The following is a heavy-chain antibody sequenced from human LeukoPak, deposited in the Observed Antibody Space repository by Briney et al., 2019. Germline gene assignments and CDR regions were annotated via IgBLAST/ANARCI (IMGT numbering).Heavy chain of an antibody. J-gene: IGHJ3*02. CDR2: IYHSGST. D-gene: IGHD5-18*01. Sequence: SETLSLTCAVSGGSISSGCFSWSWIRQPPGKGLEWIGYIYHSGSTYYNPSLKSRVTISVDRSKNQFSLKVTSVTAADTAVYYCARAGQLWSDAFDIWGQGTMVTVSS. V-gene: IGHV4-30-2*01. CDR1: GGSISSGCFS. CDR3: ARAGQLWSDAFDI.